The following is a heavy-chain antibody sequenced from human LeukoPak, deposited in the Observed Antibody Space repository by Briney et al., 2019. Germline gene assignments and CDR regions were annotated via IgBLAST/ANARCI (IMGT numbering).Heavy chain of an antibody. CDR1: GYTFTSYY. CDR3: ARVSIMTLWFGESLH. J-gene: IGHJ1*01. V-gene: IGHV1-46*01. CDR2: INPSGGST. D-gene: IGHD3-10*01. Sequence: ASVKVSCKASGYTFTSYYMHWVRQAPGQGLEWMGIINPSGGSTSYAQKFQGRVTMTRDTSTSTVYMELSSLRSEDTAVYYCARVSIMTLWFGESLHWGQGTLVTVSS.